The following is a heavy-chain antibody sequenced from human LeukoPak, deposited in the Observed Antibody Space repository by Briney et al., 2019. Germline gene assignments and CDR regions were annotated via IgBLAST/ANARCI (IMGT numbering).Heavy chain of an antibody. D-gene: IGHD6-19*01. CDR1: GGSISSYY. J-gene: IGHJ4*02. CDR2: IYYSGST. Sequence: PSETLSLTRTVSGGSISSYYWSWIRQPPGKGLEWIGYIYYSGSTNYNPSLKSRVTISVDTSKNQFSLKLSSVTAADTAVYYCARGVGAGPIDYWGQGTLVTVSS. V-gene: IGHV4-59*01. CDR3: ARGVGAGPIDY.